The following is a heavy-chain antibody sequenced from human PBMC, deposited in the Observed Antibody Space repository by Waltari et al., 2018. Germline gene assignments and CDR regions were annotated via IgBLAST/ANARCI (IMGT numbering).Heavy chain of an antibody. D-gene: IGHD1-1*01. CDR3: ARAQEQSLTASFDY. V-gene: IGHV3-30-3*01. CDR2: ISYDGSNK. Sequence: QVQLVESGGGVVQPGRSLRLSCAASGFTFSSYAMHWVRQAPGKGLEWVAVISYDGSNKYYADSVKGRFTISRDNSKNTLYLQMNSLRAEDTAVYYCARAQEQSLTASFDYWGQGTLVTVSS. CDR1: GFTFSSYA. J-gene: IGHJ4*02.